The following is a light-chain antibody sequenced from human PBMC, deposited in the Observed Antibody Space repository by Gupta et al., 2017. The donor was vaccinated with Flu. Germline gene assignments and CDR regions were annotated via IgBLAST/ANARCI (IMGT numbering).Light chain of an antibody. V-gene: IGLV3-21*02. CDR1: NIGGKT. J-gene: IGLJ1*01. CDR3: QVWDTDSDHFV. CDR2: DDI. Sequence: SYVLTQPPSMSVPPGQAARLSCGGRNIGGKTVHWYQQKTGQAPLLVIFDDIDRPSGIPERFSGSNSGNTATLTISDIEAGDEADYYCQVWDTDSDHFVFGPGTKVTVL.